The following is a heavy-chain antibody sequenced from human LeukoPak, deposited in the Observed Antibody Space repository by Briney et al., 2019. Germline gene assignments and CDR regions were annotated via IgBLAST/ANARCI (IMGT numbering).Heavy chain of an antibody. CDR1: GFTFSSYA. J-gene: IGHJ4*02. D-gene: IGHD3-3*01. CDR3: ANHKGEYDSIEY. V-gene: IGHV3-23*01. Sequence: PGWSLRLSCAASGFTFSSYAMSWVRQAPGRGLEGVAVIRGRGGRRYYADSVKGRFTIIRDNCKNTQYLQMNSLRAEDTAVYHCANHKGEYDSIEYWGQGALVTVSS. CDR2: IRGRGGRR.